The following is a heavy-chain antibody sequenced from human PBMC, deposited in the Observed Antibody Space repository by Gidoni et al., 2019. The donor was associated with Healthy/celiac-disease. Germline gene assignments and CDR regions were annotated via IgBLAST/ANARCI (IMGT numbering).Heavy chain of an antibody. CDR3: ARGDILLWFGELSRWFDP. J-gene: IGHJ5*02. Sequence: QVQLQQWGAGLLKPSETLSLTCAVYGGSFSGYYWSWIRQPPGKGLEWIGEINHSGSTNYNPSLKSRVTISVDTSKNQFSLKLSSVTAADTAVYYCARGDILLWFGELSRWFDPWGQGTLVTVSS. D-gene: IGHD3-10*01. V-gene: IGHV4-34*01. CDR2: INHSGST. CDR1: GGSFSGYY.